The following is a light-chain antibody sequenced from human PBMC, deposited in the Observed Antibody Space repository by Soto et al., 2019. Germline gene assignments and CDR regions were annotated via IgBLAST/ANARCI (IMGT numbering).Light chain of an antibody. V-gene: IGKV3-11*01. CDR3: QHRSNWPPWT. CDR2: DAS. Sequence: TPSPASLSVTPGVRVPLSCRASQSVSSYLAWYQQKPGQAPRLLIYDASNRATGIPARFSGSGSGTDFTLTISSLEPEDFAVYYCQHRSNWPPWTVGQGPKVDI. CDR1: QSVSSY. J-gene: IGKJ1*01.